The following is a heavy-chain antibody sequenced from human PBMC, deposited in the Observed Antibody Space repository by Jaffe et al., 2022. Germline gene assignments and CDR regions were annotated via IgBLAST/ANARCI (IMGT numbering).Heavy chain of an antibody. J-gene: IGHJ5*02. CDR2: IYPGDSDT. Sequence: EVQLVQSGAEVKKPGESLKISCKGSGYSFTSYWIGWVRQMPGKGLEWMGIIYPGDSDTRYSPSFQGQVTISADKSISTAYLQWSSLKASDTAMYYCVRVREVVVPAASGYNWFDPWGQGTLVTVSS. D-gene: IGHD2-2*01. CDR1: GYSFTSYW. V-gene: IGHV5-51*03. CDR3: VRVREVVVPAASGYNWFDP.